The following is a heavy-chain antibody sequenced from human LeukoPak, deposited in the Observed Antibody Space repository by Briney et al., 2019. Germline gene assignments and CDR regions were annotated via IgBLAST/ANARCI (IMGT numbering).Heavy chain of an antibody. CDR3: ARGVYIAAAQYGY. Sequence: SETLYLTYTVSGGSISSCYWSWIREPPGKGLEWIGYIYYSGTTNYNPSLKSRVTISVDTSKNQFSLKLSSVTAADTAVYYCARGVYIAAAQYGYWGQGTLVTVSS. V-gene: IGHV4-59*01. CDR1: GGSISSCY. J-gene: IGHJ4*02. D-gene: IGHD6-13*01. CDR2: IYYSGTT.